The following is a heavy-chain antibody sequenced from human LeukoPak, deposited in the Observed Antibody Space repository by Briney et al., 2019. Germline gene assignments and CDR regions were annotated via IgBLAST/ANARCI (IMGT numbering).Heavy chain of an antibody. CDR2: ISSSSTYI. J-gene: IGHJ5*02. CDR3: ARDPNWFDP. CDR1: GFTFSTYA. Sequence: GGSLRLSCTASGFTFSTYAINWVRQAPGKGLEWVSSISSSSTYIYYADSVKGRFTISRDNAKNSLYLQMNSLRAEDTAVYYCARDPNWFDPWGQGTLVTVSS. V-gene: IGHV3-21*01.